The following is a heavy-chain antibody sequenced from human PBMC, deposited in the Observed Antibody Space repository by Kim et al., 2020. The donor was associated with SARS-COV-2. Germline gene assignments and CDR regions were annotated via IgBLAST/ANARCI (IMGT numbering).Heavy chain of an antibody. CDR3: AKGLKYYYDSSGYYFDY. V-gene: IGHV3-9*01. D-gene: IGHD3-22*01. CDR2: ISWNSGSI. Sequence: GGSLRLSCAASGFTFDDYAMHWVRQAPGKGLEWVSGISWNSGSIGYADSVKGRFTMSRDNAKNSLYLQMNSLRAEDTALYYCAKGLKYYYDSSGYYFDYWGQGTLVTVSS. CDR1: GFTFDDYA. J-gene: IGHJ4*02.